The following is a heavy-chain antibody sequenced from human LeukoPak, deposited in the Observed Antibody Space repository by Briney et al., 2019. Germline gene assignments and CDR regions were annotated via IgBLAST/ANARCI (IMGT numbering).Heavy chain of an antibody. J-gene: IGHJ5*02. CDR2: IYPGGST. D-gene: IGHD5-12*01. CDR3: ARVFYSGYSRWFDP. CDR1: GFTVSSDY. V-gene: IGHV3-66*01. Sequence: GGSLRLSCAASGFTVSSDYMSWVRQAPGKGLQWVSVIYPGGSTYYADSVKGRFTISRDNSKNTLYLQRNSLRAEDTAVYYCARVFYSGYSRWFDPWGQGTLVTVSS.